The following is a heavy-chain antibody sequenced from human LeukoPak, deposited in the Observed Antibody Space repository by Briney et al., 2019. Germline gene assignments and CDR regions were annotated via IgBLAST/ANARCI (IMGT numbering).Heavy chain of an antibody. D-gene: IGHD4-17*01. J-gene: IGHJ4*02. CDR1: GFTFSGYD. Sequence: SGGSLRLSCGASGFTFSGYDMNWVRQPPGKGLEWIESIHYSGSTYCNPSLKSRVTISVDTSKNQFSLKLSSVTAADTAVYYCARHRGVTTVTPFDYWGQGTLVTVSS. V-gene: IGHV4-39*01. CDR2: IHYSGST. CDR3: ARHRGVTTVTPFDY.